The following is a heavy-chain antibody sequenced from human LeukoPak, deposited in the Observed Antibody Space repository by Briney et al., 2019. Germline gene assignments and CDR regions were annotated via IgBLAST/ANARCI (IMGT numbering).Heavy chain of an antibody. CDR2: TNPSAGST. CDR1: GYTFTTYY. CDR3: ARAKFYYDSSGTFEN. D-gene: IGHD3-22*01. V-gene: IGHV1-46*01. J-gene: IGHJ4*02. Sequence: GASVKVSCKASGYTFTTYYMHWVRQAPGQGLEWMGITNPSAGSTKYAPKFQGRITMTRDTSTNTLYMELSSLRSEDTAVYYCARAKFYYDSSGTFENWGQGTLVTVSS.